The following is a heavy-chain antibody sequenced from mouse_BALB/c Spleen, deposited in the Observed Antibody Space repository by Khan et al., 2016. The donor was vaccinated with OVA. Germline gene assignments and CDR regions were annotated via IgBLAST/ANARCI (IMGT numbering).Heavy chain of an antibody. CDR3: AGHEDK. CDR2: ILAGGST. J-gene: IGHJ2*01. Sequence: QVQLKESGPGLVAPSQSLSITCTVSGFSLTSYGVHWVRQPPGKGLEWLGVILAGGSTNYNSALMSRLSISKDNSESQDFLKMNSLQTDDTATYYYAGHEDKWGQGTTLTVSS. V-gene: IGHV2-9*02. CDR1: GFSLTSYG.